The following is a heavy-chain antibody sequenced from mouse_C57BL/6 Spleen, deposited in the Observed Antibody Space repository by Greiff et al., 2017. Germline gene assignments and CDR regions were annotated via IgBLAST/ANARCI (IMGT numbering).Heavy chain of an antibody. J-gene: IGHJ1*03. D-gene: IGHD1-1*01. CDR1: GFSLTSYG. V-gene: IGHV2-6-1*01. CDR3: ARQGPTVVARYWYFDV. Sequence: VKLMESGPGLVAPSQRLSITCTVSGFSLTSYGVHWVRQPPGKGLEWLVVIWSDGSTTYNSALKSRLSISKDNSKSQVFLKMNSLQTDDTAMYYCARQGPTVVARYWYFDVWGTGTTVTVSS. CDR2: IWSDGST.